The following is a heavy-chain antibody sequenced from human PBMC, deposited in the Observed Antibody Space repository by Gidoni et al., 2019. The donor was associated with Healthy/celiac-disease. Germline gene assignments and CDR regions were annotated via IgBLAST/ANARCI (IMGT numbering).Heavy chain of an antibody. CDR1: GFTFSHAW. J-gene: IGHJ3*02. V-gene: IGHV3-15*01. D-gene: IGHD2-15*01. Sequence: EVQLVESGGGLVKPGGSRSLSCAASGFTFSHAWMRWVRQAPGKGLEWVGRIKSKTDGGTTDYAAPVKGRFTISREDSKDTLYLQMNSLKTEDTAVYYCTIGLGYCSGGSCYSEAFDIWGQGTMVTVSS. CDR2: IKSKTDGGTT. CDR3: TIGLGYCSGGSCYSEAFDI.